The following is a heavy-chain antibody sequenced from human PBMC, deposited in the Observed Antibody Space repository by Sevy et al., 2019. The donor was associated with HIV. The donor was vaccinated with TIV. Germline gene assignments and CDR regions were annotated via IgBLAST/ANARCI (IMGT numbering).Heavy chain of an antibody. CDR1: GFTFSSYG. CDR2: IWYDGSNK. Sequence: GSLRLSCAASGFTFSSYGMHWVRQAPGKGLEWVAVIWYDGSNKYYADSVKGRFTISRDNSKNTLYLQMNSLRAEETAVYYFASDFYGSGSYYNVASDYWGQGTLVTVSS. CDR3: ASDFYGSGSYYNVASDY. J-gene: IGHJ4*02. V-gene: IGHV3-33*01. D-gene: IGHD3-10*01.